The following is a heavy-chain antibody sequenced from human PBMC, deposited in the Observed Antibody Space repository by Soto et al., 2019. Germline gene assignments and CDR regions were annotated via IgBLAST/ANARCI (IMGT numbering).Heavy chain of an antibody. J-gene: IGHJ4*02. D-gene: IGHD6-19*01. V-gene: IGHV4-39*01. CDR3: ARNPSGIAVAGTRPDY. CDR1: GGSISSSSYY. Sequence: SETLSLTCTVSGGSISSSSYYWGWIRQPPGRGLEWIGSIYYSGSTYYNPSLKSRVTISVDTSKNQFSLKLSSVTAADTAVYYCARNPSGIAVAGTRPDYWGQGTLVTVSS. CDR2: IYYSGST.